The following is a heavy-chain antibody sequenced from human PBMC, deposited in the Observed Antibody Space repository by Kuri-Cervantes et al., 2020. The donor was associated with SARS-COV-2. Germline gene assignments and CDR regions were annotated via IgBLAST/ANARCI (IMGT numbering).Heavy chain of an antibody. CDR1: GYSISSGYY. V-gene: IGHV4-38-2*02. Sequence: SETLSLTCAVSGYSISSGYYWGWIRQPPGKGLEWIGSIYHSGSTYYNPSLKSRVTISVDTSKNQFSLKLSSVTAADTAVYYCARDQNLRDTAMFHDAFDIWGQGTMVTVSS. J-gene: IGHJ3*02. D-gene: IGHD5-18*01. CDR3: ARDQNLRDTAMFHDAFDI. CDR2: IYHSGST.